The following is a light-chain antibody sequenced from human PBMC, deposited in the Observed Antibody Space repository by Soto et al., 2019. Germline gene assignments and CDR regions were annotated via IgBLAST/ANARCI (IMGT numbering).Light chain of an antibody. CDR1: QTVGTDF. V-gene: IGKV3-20*01. J-gene: IGKJ4*01. CDR2: ATS. Sequence: EIVLTQSPDTLSLSPGERATLSCRASQTVGTDFLVWYQQKIGQPPRLLIYATSRRATGIPDRFSGSGSGTDFTLNISRLEPEDFAVYYCQQYGGSPRALSFGGGTRVESK. CDR3: QQYGGSPRALS.